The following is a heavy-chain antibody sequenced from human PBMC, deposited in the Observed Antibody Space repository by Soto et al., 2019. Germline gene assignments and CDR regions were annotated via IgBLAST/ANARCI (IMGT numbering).Heavy chain of an antibody. V-gene: IGHV2-5*02. CDR2: IYWDDAT. J-gene: IGHJ4*02. Sequence: QITLKESGPTLVKPPQTLTLTCTFSGFSLSTSGVGVGWIRQPPGKALEWLALIYWDDATRYSPSLKSLLTITKDTAKNHVVLTMTNMDPVVTATYYCARMRTYCGGNCYLGFDYWGQGTLVTVSS. D-gene: IGHD2-21*02. CDR3: ARMRTYCGGNCYLGFDY. CDR1: GFSLSTSGVG.